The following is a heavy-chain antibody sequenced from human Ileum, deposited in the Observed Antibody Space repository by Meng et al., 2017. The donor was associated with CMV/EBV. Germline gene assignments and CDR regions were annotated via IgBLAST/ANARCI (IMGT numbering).Heavy chain of an antibody. J-gene: IGHJ6*02. V-gene: IGHV4-34*01. CDR2: INHSGST. CDR1: GGSFSGYY. Sequence: SETLSLTCAVYGGSFSGYYWSWIRQPPGKGLEWIGEINHSGSTNYNPSLKSRVTISVDTSKNQFPRKLSSVTAADTAVYYCARAQATYYSGSGRNYYYGMDVWGQGTTVTVSS. D-gene: IGHD3-10*01. CDR3: ARAQATYYSGSGRNYYYGMDV.